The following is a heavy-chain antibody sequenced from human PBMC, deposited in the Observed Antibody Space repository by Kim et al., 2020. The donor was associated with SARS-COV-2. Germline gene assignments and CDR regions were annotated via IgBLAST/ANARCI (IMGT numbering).Heavy chain of an antibody. CDR3: ARAPPAITYYYYGMDV. J-gene: IGHJ6*02. D-gene: IGHD1-20*01. Sequence: GGSLRLSCAASGFTFSSYWMHWVRQAPGKGLVWVSRINSDGSSTSYADSVKGRFTISRDNAKNTLYLQMNSLRAEDTAVYYCARAPPAITYYYYGMDVWGQGTTVTVSS. CDR2: INSDGSST. CDR1: GFTFSSYW. V-gene: IGHV3-74*01.